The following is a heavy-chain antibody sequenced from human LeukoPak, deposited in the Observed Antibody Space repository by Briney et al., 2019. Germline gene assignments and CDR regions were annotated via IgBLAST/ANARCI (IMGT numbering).Heavy chain of an antibody. J-gene: IGHJ6*02. V-gene: IGHV4-59*08. CDR1: GGSISSYY. Sequence: SETLSLTCTVSGGSISSYYWSWIRQPPGKGLEWIGFIYYSGSTNYYPSLKSRVTISVDTSKNQFSLKLSSVTAADTAVYYCARHPPYYYYGMDVWGQGTTVTVSS. CDR2: IYYSGST. CDR3: ARHPPYYYYGMDV.